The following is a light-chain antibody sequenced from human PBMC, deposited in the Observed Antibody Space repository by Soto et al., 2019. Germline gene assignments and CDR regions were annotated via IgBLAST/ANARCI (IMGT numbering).Light chain of an antibody. CDR3: QHSNIYSPT. CDR2: KAS. CDR1: QSVSSW. Sequence: MYLSPSTVSAYVGDRVTVTCRASQSVSSWLAWYQQKAGKAPKLLIYKASALESGVPSRFSGSGSGTEFTLTISSLQPDDFATYYCQHSNIYSPTFG. J-gene: IGKJ1*01. V-gene: IGKV1-5*03.